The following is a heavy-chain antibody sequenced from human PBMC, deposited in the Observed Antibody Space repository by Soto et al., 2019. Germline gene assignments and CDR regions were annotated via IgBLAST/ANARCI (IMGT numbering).Heavy chain of an antibody. CDR1: GFTFSSYW. V-gene: IGHV3-74*01. D-gene: IGHD2-8*01. J-gene: IGHJ6*03. CDR2: INSDGSST. Sequence: GGSLRLSCAASGFTFSSYWMHWVRQAPGKGLVWVSRINSDGSSTSYADSVKGRFTISRDNAKNTLYLQMNSLRAEDTAVYYCARGSPSYEWKTYYYYYMDVWGKGTTVTVSS. CDR3: ARGSPSYEWKTYYYYYMDV.